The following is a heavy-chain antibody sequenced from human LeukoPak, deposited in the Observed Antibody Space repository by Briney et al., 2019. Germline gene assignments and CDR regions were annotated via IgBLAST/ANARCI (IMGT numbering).Heavy chain of an antibody. D-gene: IGHD6-19*01. Sequence: PGGSLRLSCAASGFTFSSYSMNWVRQAPGKWLEWVSSISSSSSYIYYADSVKGRFTISRDNAKNSLYLQMNSLRAEDTAVYYCARDPSSGWPYYYYYYMDVWGKGTTVTVSS. J-gene: IGHJ6*03. CDR3: ARDPSSGWPYYYYYYMDV. V-gene: IGHV3-21*01. CDR2: ISSSSSYI. CDR1: GFTFSSYS.